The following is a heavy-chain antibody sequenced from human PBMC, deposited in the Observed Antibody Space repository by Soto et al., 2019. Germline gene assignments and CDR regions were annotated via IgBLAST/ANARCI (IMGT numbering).Heavy chain of an antibody. CDR3: ARGFYDTGGYSSPFDI. Sequence: PSETLSLTCTVSGGSISSGGYYWSWIRQHPGKGLEWIGYIYYSGSTYYNPSLKSRVTISVDTSKNQFSLKLSSVTAADTAVYYCARGFYDTGGYSSPFDIWGQGILVTVSS. D-gene: IGHD3-22*01. J-gene: IGHJ5*02. CDR2: IYYSGST. CDR1: GGSISSGGYY. V-gene: IGHV4-31*03.